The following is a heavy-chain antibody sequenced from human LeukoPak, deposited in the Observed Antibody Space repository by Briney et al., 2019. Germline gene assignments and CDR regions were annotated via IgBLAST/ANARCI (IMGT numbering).Heavy chain of an antibody. CDR1: GGSISSNY. V-gene: IGHV4-59*12. J-gene: IGHJ4*02. Sequence: SETLSLTCTVSGGSISSNYWSWIRQPPGKGLEWIGYIYYSGSTNYNPSFKSRITISVDMSKNQFSLKLRSVAAADTAVYYCARGRRCGYSYGYCNFDYWGQGTLVTVSS. CDR3: ARGRRCGYSYGYCNFDY. D-gene: IGHD5-18*01. CDR2: IYYSGST.